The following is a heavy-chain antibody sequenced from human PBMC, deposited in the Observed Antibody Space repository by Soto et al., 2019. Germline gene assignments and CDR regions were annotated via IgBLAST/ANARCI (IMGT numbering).Heavy chain of an antibody. CDR3: AKDQSFFYYFALDV. Sequence: VELVETGGGLIQPGGSLRLSCAASGFTVSSNSMSWVRQAPGKGLEWVSLIYTDGGTYYGDSVKGRFTISRDTSKNTLSLQMTSLRADDTAVYYCAKDQSFFYYFALDVWGQGTTVSVSS. V-gene: IGHV3-53*02. J-gene: IGHJ6*02. CDR1: GFTVSSNS. CDR2: IYTDGGT. D-gene: IGHD2-15*01.